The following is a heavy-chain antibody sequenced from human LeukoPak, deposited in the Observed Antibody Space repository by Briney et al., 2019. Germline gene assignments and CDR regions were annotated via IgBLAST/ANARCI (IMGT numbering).Heavy chain of an antibody. Sequence: PSETLSLTCTVSGGSISSYYWSWIRQPAGKGLEWIGRIYTSGSTNYNPSLRSRVTMSVDTSKNQFSLKLSSVTAADTAVYYCARDPGDPLGANWFDPWGQGTLVTVSS. CDR2: IYTSGST. V-gene: IGHV4-4*07. CDR3: ARDPGDPLGANWFDP. D-gene: IGHD1-14*01. J-gene: IGHJ5*02. CDR1: GGSISSYY.